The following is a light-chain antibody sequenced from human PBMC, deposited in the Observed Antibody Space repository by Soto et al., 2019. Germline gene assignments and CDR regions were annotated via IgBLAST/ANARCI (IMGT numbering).Light chain of an antibody. V-gene: IGKV3D-7*01. CDR3: HQDFNLPWT. CDR2: GTT. Sequence: EIVLAQSPVTLSLSPGERATLSCRASQTVSRMYLSWFQQKPGQAPRLLIYGTTTRATGIPVRFSGSGSGTDFTLTISSLQPEDFAVYFCHQDFNLPWTFGQGTKVDSK. J-gene: IGKJ1*01. CDR1: QTVSRMY.